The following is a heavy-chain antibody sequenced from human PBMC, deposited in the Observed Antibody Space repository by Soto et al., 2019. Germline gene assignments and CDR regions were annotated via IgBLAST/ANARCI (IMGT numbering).Heavy chain of an antibody. CDR3: AFFFQAEDGIRDTVPVSAFLLNRSSDL. Sequence: KGLEWVAAIRGDGGHTYYAYSWKVRFTISQANSKNTLYLQMNSLRAEDTAVYYCAFFFQAEDGIRDTVPVSAFLLNRSSDL. J-gene: IGHJ2*01. V-gene: IGHV3-30*03. D-gene: IGHD2-15*01. CDR2: IRGDGGHT.